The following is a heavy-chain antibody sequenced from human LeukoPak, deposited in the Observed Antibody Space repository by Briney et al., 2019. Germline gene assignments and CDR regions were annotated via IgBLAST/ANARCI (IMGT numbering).Heavy chain of an antibody. CDR1: GGSISSGSYY. CDR3: ARHVSDYYGSGTNNWFDP. J-gene: IGHJ5*02. D-gene: IGHD3-10*01. CDR2: IYTSGST. Sequence: SETLSLTCTVSGGSISSGSYYWSWIRQPAGKGLEWIGRIYTSGSTNYNPSLKSRVTISVDTSKNQFSLKLYSVTAADTAVYYCARHVSDYYGSGTNNWFDPWGQGTLVTVSS. V-gene: IGHV4-61*02.